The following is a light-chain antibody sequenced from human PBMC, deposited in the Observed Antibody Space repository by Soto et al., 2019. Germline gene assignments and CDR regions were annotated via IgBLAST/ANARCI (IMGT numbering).Light chain of an antibody. CDR2: GAS. V-gene: IGKV3-20*01. CDR1: ESVSSN. Sequence: EIVMPQSPAPLSVSPGERVSLSCMASESVSSNLAWYQLKPGQAPRLLIYGASSRATGIPDRFSGSGSGTDFTLTISRLEPEDFAVYYCQQDGSSTYTFGQGTKVDIK. CDR3: QQDGSSTYT. J-gene: IGKJ2*01.